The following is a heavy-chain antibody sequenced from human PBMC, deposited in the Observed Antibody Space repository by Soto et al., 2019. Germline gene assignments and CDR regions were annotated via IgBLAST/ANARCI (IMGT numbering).Heavy chain of an antibody. CDR2: VHYSGNT. J-gene: IGHJ5*02. V-gene: IGHV4-38-2*02. D-gene: IGHD2-15*01. Sequence: TSETLSLTCTVSGYSISSVYHWACIRQPPGKGLEWLGSVHYSGNTYYNPSLKSRLTISVDKYKNQFSLNLSSVTAADTAVYYCARQDRVVAEGRWFDPWGQGTLVTVSS. CDR3: ARQDRVVAEGRWFDP. CDR1: GYSISSVYH.